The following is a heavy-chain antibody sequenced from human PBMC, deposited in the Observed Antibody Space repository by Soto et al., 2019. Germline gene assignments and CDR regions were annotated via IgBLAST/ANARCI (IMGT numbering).Heavy chain of an antibody. D-gene: IGHD2-15*01. CDR2: VSYDGNIK. Sequence: GGSLRLSCAASGFSFKSYSMHWVRHVPGRGLEWVALVSYDGNIKHYADSVKGRFTISRDNSKNTLYLQMNSLRAEDTAVYYCARDLLMEVAATHSCWGQGTLVTVSS. J-gene: IGHJ4*02. CDR1: GFSFKSYS. CDR3: ARDLLMEVAATHSC. V-gene: IGHV3-30*03.